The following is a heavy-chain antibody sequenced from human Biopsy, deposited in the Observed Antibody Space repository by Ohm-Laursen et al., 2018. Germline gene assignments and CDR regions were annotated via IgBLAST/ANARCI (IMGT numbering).Heavy chain of an antibody. J-gene: IGHJ4*02. D-gene: IGHD3-10*01. CDR3: ARHSFGSGRDF. CDR1: DGSISNIINY. V-gene: IGHV4-39*01. Sequence: PPGTLSLTCTVTDGSISNIINYWGWIRQPLGKGLEWLGSIYHTGITHYNPSLKGRVTISVDTSNNQSPLNLSSLTAADTAVYYCARHSFGSGRDFWGQGTLVTVSS. CDR2: IYHTGIT.